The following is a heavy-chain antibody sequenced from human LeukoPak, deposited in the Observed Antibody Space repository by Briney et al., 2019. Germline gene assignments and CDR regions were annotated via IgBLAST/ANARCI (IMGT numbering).Heavy chain of an antibody. V-gene: IGHV3-48*03. CDR3: AKLAVYYDSSGYPDFDY. D-gene: IGHD3-22*01. CDR1: GFTFSSYE. CDR2: ISTTSDRI. J-gene: IGHJ4*02. Sequence: GSLRLSCAASGFTFSSYEMNWVRQAPGKGQEWISYISTTSDRIRYADSVKGRFTISRDNAKNSLYLQMNSLRAEDTAVYYCAKLAVYYDSSGYPDFDYWGQGTLVTVSS.